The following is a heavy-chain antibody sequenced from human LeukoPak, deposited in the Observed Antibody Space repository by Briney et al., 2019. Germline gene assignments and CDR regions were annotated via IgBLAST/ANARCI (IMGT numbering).Heavy chain of an antibody. CDR3: AKGIHPEYYDILTGTYYYYGMDV. CDR2: ISGSGGSK. CDR1: GFTFSSYA. Sequence: GGSLRLSCAASGFTFSSYAMSWVRQAPGKGLEWVSAISGSGGSKYYATSVKGPLTISKDNSKNTLYLQMNSLRAEDTAVYYCAKGIHPEYYDILTGTYYYYGMDVWGQGTTVTVSS. D-gene: IGHD3-9*01. J-gene: IGHJ6*02. V-gene: IGHV3-23*01.